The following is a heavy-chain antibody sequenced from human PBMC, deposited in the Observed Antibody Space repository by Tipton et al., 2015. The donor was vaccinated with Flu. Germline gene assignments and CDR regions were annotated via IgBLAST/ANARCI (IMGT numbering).Heavy chain of an antibody. Sequence: QVQLVQSGAEVKKPGSSVKVSCKASGGTFSSYAISWVRQAPGQGLEWMGGIIPIFGTANYAQKFQGRVTITADESTSTAYMELSGLRSEDTAVYYCAIGNPRCSSTSCSPGGFDYWGQGTLVTVSS. CDR1: GGTFSSYA. CDR2: IIPIFGTA. J-gene: IGHJ4*02. V-gene: IGHV1-69*01. D-gene: IGHD2-2*01. CDR3: AIGNPRCSSTSCSPGGFDY.